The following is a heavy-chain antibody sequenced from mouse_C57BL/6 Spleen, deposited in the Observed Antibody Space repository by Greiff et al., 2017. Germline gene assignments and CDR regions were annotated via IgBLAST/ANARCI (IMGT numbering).Heavy chain of an antibody. CDR1: GYAFSSSW. Sequence: QVQLQQSGPELVKPGASVKISCKASGYAFSSSWMNWVKQRPGKGLEWIGRIYPGDGDTNYNGKFKGKATLTADKSSSTAYMQLSSLTSEDSAVYFCAREGYDYDGLGFAYWGQGTLVTVSA. CDR2: IYPGDGDT. J-gene: IGHJ3*01. D-gene: IGHD2-4*01. CDR3: AREGYDYDGLGFAY. V-gene: IGHV1-82*01.